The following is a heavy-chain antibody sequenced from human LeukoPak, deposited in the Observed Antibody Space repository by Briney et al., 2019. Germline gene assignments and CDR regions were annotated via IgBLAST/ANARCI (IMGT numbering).Heavy chain of an antibody. CDR2: ISSSSSYI. CDR3: ARDQSYDSSGYYYWRAFDI. D-gene: IGHD3-22*01. V-gene: IGHV3-21*01. CDR1: GFTFSSYS. Sequence: GGSLRLSCAASGFTFSSYSMNWVRQAPGKGLEWVSSISSSSSYIYYADSVKGRFTISRDNVKNSLYLQMNSLRAEDTAVYYCARDQSYDSSGYYYWRAFDIWGQGTMVTVSS. J-gene: IGHJ3*02.